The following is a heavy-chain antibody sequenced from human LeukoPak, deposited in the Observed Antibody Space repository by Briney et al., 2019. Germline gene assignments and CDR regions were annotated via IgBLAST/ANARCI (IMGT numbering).Heavy chain of an antibody. J-gene: IGHJ4*02. CDR2: IWYDGSSK. CDR1: GFTFSSYG. CDR3: AKDDYRIVGVNAFDY. V-gene: IGHV3-33*06. D-gene: IGHD1-26*01. Sequence: PGRSLRLSCAASGFTFSSYGMHWVRQAPGKGLEWVAVIWYDGSSKYYADSVKGRFTISRDNSKNTLYLQMNSLRAEDTAVYYCAKDDYRIVGVNAFDYWGQGTLVTVSS.